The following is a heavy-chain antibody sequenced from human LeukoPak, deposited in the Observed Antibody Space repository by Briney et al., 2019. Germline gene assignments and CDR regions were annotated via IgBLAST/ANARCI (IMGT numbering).Heavy chain of an antibody. J-gene: IGHJ5*02. D-gene: IGHD3-22*01. CDR1: GYTFTDYY. Sequence: ASVKVSCKASGYTFTDYYMHWVRQAPGQGLEWMGWINPNNGDTNYAQKFQGRVTMTSDTSISIAYMEMSRLRSDDTAVYYCARGGVTVVLITVENWFDPWGQGTLVTVSS. CDR2: INPNNGDT. CDR3: ARGGVTVVLITVENWFDP. V-gene: IGHV1-2*02.